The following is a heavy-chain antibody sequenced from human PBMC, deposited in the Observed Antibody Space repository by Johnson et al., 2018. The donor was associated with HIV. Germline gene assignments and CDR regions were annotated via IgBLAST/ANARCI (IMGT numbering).Heavy chain of an antibody. CDR2: IKRKADGGAT. CDR1: GFTFSDAW. V-gene: IGHV3-15*01. J-gene: IGHJ3*02. D-gene: IGHD4/OR15-4a*01. CDR3: AKDLRQVLFNDVFDI. Sequence: VQLVESGGGLVKPGGSLRLSCVASGFTFSDAWMSWVRQAPGKGLEWVGRIKRKADGGATDYAAPVKGRFNISRDNAKNSLYLQMNSLRAEATAVYYCAKDLRQVLFNDVFDIWGQGTMVTVSS.